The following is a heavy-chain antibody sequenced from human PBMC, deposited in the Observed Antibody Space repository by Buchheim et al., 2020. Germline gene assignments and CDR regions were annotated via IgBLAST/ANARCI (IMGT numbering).Heavy chain of an antibody. V-gene: IGHV3-30*18. D-gene: IGHD3-10*01. CDR3: TKAFYYGSGDYYSRMGYFFDMDV. CDR1: GFSFRDYG. Sequence: QVQVVESGGGVVQPGGSPRLSCGASGFSFRDYGMHWVRQAPGKGLEWVAVISYDGSKKYYGDSVKGRFTISRDNSKNMVSLQMNSLRVEDTAVYYCTKAFYYGSGDYYSRMGYFFDMDVWGPGTT. CDR2: ISYDGSKK. J-gene: IGHJ6*02.